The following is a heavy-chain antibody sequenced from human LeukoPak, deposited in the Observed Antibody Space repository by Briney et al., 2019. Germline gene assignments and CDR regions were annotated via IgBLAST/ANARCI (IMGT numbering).Heavy chain of an antibody. CDR2: ISYSGDAI. CDR3: ASTLWSRVNY. CDR1: GCTFSTYE. V-gene: IGHV3-48*03. Sequence: PGGSLRLSCAASGCTFSTYEMHWVRQAPGKGLAWVSYISYSGDAINYAYSVQGRFTISRDNAKRSLFLHMNSLRAEDTAVYYCASTLWSRVNYWGQGTLVTVSS. D-gene: IGHD3-10*01. J-gene: IGHJ4*02.